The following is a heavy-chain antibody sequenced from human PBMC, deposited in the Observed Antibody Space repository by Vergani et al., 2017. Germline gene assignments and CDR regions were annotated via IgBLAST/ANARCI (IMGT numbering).Heavy chain of an antibody. CDR3: AGSRGYFGPNYYMDV. J-gene: IGHJ6*03. CDR2: MNPNSGNT. D-gene: IGHD3-22*01. V-gene: IGHV1-8*02. Sequence: QVQLVQSGAEVKKPGASVKVSCKASGYTFTSYDINWVRQATGQGLEWMGWMNPNSGNTGYAQKFQGRVTMTRNTSISTAYMELSSLRSEDTAVYYGAGSRGYFGPNYYMDVWGKGTTVTVSS. CDR1: GYTFTSYD.